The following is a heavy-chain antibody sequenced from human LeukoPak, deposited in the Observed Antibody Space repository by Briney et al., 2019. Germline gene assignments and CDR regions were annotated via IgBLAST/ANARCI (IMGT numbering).Heavy chain of an antibody. CDR3: ARGSGTYLGYFDY. CDR2: ISSSSTYI. J-gene: IGHJ4*02. V-gene: IGHV3-21*01. D-gene: IGHD1-26*01. CDR1: GFTFSSYS. Sequence: GGSLRLSCAASGFTFSSYSMNWVRQAPGKGLEWVSSISSSSTYIYYADSVKGRFTISRDKAKNSLHLQMNSLRADDTAVYYCARGSGTYLGYFDYWGQGTLVTVSS.